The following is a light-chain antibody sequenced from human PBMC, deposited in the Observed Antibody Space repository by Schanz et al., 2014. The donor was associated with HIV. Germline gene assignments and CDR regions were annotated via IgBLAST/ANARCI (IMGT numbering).Light chain of an antibody. CDR3: CSYAGTSTFVV. CDR1: SSDIGAYNL. Sequence: QSALTQPASVSGSPGQSITISCTGTSSDIGAYNLISWYQQHPGKAPKFIIYEGTKRPSGVSNRFSGSKSGNTASLTFSGLQAEDEADYYCCSYAGTSTFVVFGGGTKLTVL. CDR2: EGT. V-gene: IGLV2-23*03. J-gene: IGLJ2*01.